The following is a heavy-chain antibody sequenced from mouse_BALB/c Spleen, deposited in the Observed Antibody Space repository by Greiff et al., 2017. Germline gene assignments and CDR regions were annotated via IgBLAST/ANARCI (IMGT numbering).Heavy chain of an antibody. CDR2: IAPGSGST. Sequence: DLVTPGASVTLSCKASGYTFTSYWINWIKQRPGQGLEWIGRIAPGSGSTYYNELFTGKATLTVDTSSSTTYIQLSSLSSEDSAVYCYAREEYGNWFAYWGQGTLVTVSA. J-gene: IGHJ3*01. CDR3: AREEYGNWFAY. CDR1: GYTFTSYW. V-gene: IGHV1S41*01. D-gene: IGHD2-10*02.